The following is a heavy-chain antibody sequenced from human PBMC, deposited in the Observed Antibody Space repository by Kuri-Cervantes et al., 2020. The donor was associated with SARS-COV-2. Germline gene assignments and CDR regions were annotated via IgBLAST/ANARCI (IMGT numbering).Heavy chain of an antibody. J-gene: IGHJ4*02. Sequence: GESLKISCAASGFTFSSYGMHWVRQAPGKGLEWVAVISYDGSNKYYADSVKGRFTISRDNSKNTLYLQMNSLRAEDTAVYYCAKGGGQLDHWGQGTLVTVSS. CDR3: AKGGGQLDH. CDR2: ISYDGSNK. CDR1: GFTFSSYG. D-gene: IGHD2-2*01. V-gene: IGHV3-30*18.